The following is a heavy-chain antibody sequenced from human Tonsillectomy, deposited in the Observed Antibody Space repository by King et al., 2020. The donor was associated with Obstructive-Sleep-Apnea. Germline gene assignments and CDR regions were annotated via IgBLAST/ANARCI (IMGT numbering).Heavy chain of an antibody. D-gene: IGHD3-22*01. CDR1: GGSISSYY. CDR3: ARSLDSSGYYYTNY. CDR2: ISYSGST. Sequence: VQLQESGPGLVKPSETLSLTCTVSGGSISSYYWSWIRQPPGKGLEWIGYISYSGSTNYNPSLNSRVTISVDTSKNQFSLKLSSVTAADTAVYYCARSLDSSGYYYTNYWGQGTLVTVSS. J-gene: IGHJ4*02. V-gene: IGHV4-59*08.